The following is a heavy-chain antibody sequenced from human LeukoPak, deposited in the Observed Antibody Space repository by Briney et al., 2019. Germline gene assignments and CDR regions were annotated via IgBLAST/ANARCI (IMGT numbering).Heavy chain of an antibody. CDR3: AQSTRGTMARGVIYSYYMDV. V-gene: IGHV1-2*02. J-gene: IGHJ6*03. D-gene: IGHD3-10*01. CDR1: GYTFTSYG. CDR2: INPNSGGT. Sequence: GASVKVSCKASGYTFTSYGISWVRQAPGQGLEWMGWINPNSGGTNYAQKFQGRVTMTRDTSISTAYMELSRLRSDDTAVYYCAQSTRGTMARGVIYSYYMDVWGKGTTVTISS.